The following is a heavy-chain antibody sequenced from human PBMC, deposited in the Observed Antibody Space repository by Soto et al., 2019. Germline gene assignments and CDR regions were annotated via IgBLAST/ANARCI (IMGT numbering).Heavy chain of an antibody. Sequence: ASVKVSCKVSGYTLTELSMHWVRQAPGKGLEWMGGFDPEDGETIYAQKFQGRVAMTEDTSTDTAYMELSSLRSEDTAVYYCATGMYCSGGSCSDYWGPGTLVPV. D-gene: IGHD2-15*01. CDR3: ATGMYCSGGSCSDY. J-gene: IGHJ4*01. CDR2: FDPEDGET. CDR1: GYTLTELS. V-gene: IGHV1-24*01.